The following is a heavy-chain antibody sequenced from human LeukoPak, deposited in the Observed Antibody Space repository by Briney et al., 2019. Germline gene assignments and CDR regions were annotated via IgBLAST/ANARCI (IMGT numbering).Heavy chain of an antibody. CDR3: ARGSSLRLGELSLYRDFDY. CDR2: IYYSGST. D-gene: IGHD3-16*02. CDR1: GGSISSYY. J-gene: IGHJ4*02. Sequence: SETLSLTCIVSGGSISSYYWSWIRQPPGKGLEWIGYIYYSGSTNYNPSLKSRLTISIDTSRNQFSLKLSSVTAADTAVYYCARGSSLRLGELSLYRDFDYWGQGTLVTVSS. V-gene: IGHV4-59*01.